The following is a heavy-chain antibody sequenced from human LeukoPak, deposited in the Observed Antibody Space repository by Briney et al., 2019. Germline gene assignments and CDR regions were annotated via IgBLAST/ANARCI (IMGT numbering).Heavy chain of an antibody. J-gene: IGHJ4*01. CDR3: ARQADYLDNSGHYYVGGLNP. D-gene: IGHD3-22*01. CDR1: RYIFTGFN. Sequence: GSSVKVSCKASRYIFTGFNFHWVRLAPGPGLEWMGRINADSSGTDHAQQFQGRITMTRDTSVSTTYMELTGLISADTAIYYCARQADYLDNSGHYYVGGLNPWGRGTLVSLPS. CDR2: INADSSGT. V-gene: IGHV1-2*06.